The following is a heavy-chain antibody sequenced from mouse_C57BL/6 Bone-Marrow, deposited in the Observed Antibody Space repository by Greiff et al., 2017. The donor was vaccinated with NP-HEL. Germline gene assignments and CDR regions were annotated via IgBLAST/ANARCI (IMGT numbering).Heavy chain of an antibody. CDR1: GYTFTSYW. CDR3: ARGGAQLRHEGY. D-gene: IGHD3-1*01. V-gene: IGHV1-50*01. CDR2: IDPSDSYT. Sequence: QVQLKQPGAELVKPGASVKLSCKASGYTFTSYWMQWVKQRPGQGLEWIGEIDPSDSYTNYNQKFKGKATLTVDTSSSTAYMQLSSLTSEDSAVYYCARGGAQLRHEGYWGQGTTLTVSS. J-gene: IGHJ2*01.